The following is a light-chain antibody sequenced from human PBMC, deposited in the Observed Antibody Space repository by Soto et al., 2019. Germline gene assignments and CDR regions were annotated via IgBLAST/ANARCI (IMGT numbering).Light chain of an antibody. J-gene: IGKJ1*01. CDR1: YSLIHSDGDTY. CDR3: MQGTHWPWT. Sequence: EVVMTQSPLSLPVTLGQPASISCRSSYSLIHSDGDTYLNWFQQRPGQSPRRLTYEVSNRDSGVPDRFTGSGSGTDFTLKISRVEAEDVGIYYCMQGTHWPWTFGQGTEVEIK. V-gene: IGKV2-30*02. CDR2: EVS.